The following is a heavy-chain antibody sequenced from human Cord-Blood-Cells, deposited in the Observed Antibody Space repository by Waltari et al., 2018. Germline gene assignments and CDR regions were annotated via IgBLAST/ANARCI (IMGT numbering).Heavy chain of an antibody. V-gene: IGHV3-33*01. CDR1: GFTFSSYG. D-gene: IGHD7-27*01. Sequence: QVQLVESGGGVVQPGRSLRLSCAASGFTFSSYGMHWVRQAPGKGLEWVAVIWYDGSNKYYADSVKGRFTISRDNSKNTLYLQMNSLRAEDTAVYYCARVTGDGGAWYFDYWGQGTLVTVSS. CDR2: IWYDGSNK. J-gene: IGHJ4*02. CDR3: ARVTGDGGAWYFDY.